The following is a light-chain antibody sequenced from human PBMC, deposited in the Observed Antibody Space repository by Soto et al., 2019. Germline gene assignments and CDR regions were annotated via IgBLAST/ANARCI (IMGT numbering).Light chain of an antibody. CDR1: SYNIGAGYD. CDR2: GNS. Sequence: QLVLTQPPSVSGAPGQRVTISCTGSSYNIGAGYDVHWYQQLPGTAPKLLIYGNSNRPSGVPDRFSGSKSGTSASLAITGLQAEDEADYYCQSYDSSSYWVFGGGTKVTVL. CDR3: QSYDSSSYWV. V-gene: IGLV1-40*01. J-gene: IGLJ3*02.